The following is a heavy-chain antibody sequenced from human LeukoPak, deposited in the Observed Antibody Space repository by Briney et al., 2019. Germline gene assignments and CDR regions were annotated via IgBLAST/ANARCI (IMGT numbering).Heavy chain of an antibody. V-gene: IGHV4-4*02. D-gene: IGHD3-22*01. CDR3: ARVGYYESSGYYEY. Sequence: GSLRLSCAASGFILSSYSMNWVRQRPGKWLEWIGEIYHSGSTNYNPSLKSRVTISVDKSKNQFSLKLSSVTAADTAVYYCARVGYYESSGYYEYWGQGTLVTVSS. CDR1: GFILSSYS. CDR2: IYHSGST. J-gene: IGHJ4*02.